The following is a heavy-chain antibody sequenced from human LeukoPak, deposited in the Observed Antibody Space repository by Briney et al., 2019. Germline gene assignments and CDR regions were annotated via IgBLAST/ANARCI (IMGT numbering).Heavy chain of an antibody. D-gene: IGHD6-13*01. CDR3: ARVSRYTSSWYTSEYFDF. CDR1: GFTVSSYY. CDR2: LYSGGGR. Sequence: GGSLRLSCAASGFTVSSYYMSWVRQAPGKGLEWVSILYSGGGRHYADSVKGRFTIFRDISKNTLFLQMDGLRAEDTAVYYCARVSRYTSSWYTSEYFDFWGQGTLVTVSS. J-gene: IGHJ4*02. V-gene: IGHV3-53*01.